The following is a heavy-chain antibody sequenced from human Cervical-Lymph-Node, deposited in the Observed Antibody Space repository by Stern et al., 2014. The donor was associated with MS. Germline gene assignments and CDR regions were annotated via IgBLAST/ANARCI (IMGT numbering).Heavy chain of an antibody. J-gene: IGHJ4*02. CDR1: GFTFSDHY. D-gene: IGHD3-3*01. Sequence: VHLVESGGGLVKPGGSLRLSCVVSGFTFSDHYMSWIRQAPGKGLEWISYIDTGGSTVSYGDSVKGRFTISRDNAKNSMYMQMNSLRAEDTAVYYCARNLNDGVADHWGQGTLVTVSS. CDR2: IDTGGSTV. V-gene: IGHV3-11*01. CDR3: ARNLNDGVADH.